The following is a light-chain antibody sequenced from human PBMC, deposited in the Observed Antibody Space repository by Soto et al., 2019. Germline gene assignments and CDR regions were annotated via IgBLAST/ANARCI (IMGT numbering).Light chain of an antibody. CDR3: AAWDDSLNGVV. V-gene: IGLV1-44*01. CDR2: SNN. J-gene: IGLJ2*01. Sequence: QAVVTQPPSASGTRGQRVTISCSGSSSNIGSNTANWYQQVPGTAPKLLIDSNNQRPSGVPDRFSGSKSGTSASLAISGLQSEDEADYYCAAWDDSLNGVVFGGGTKVTVL. CDR1: SSNIGSNT.